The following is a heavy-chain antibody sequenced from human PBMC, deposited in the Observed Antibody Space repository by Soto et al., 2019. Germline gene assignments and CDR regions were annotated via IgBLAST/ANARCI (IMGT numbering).Heavy chain of an antibody. CDR3: ARDVTPYYYYGMDV. Sequence: EVQLVESGGGLVKPGGSLRLSCAASGFTFSSYSMNWVRQAPGKGLEWVSSISSSSSYIYYADSVKGRFTISRDNAKNSLYLQMNSLRAEDTAVYYCARDVTPYYYYGMDVWGKGPRSPSPQ. D-gene: IGHD2-21*02. V-gene: IGHV3-21*01. CDR1: GFTFSSYS. CDR2: ISSSSSYI. J-gene: IGHJ6*01.